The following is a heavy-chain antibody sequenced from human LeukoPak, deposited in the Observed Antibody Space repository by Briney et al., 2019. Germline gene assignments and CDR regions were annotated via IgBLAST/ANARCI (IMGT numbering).Heavy chain of an antibody. V-gene: IGHV1-8*01. D-gene: IGHD2-2*01. J-gene: IGHJ5*02. CDR1: GYTFTSYD. CDR3: ARGRRYCSSTSCYGTRNWFDP. Sequence: ASVKVSCKASGYTFTSYDINWVRQATGQGLEWMGWMNPNSGNTGYAQKFQGRVTMTRNTSISTAYMELSSLRSEDTAVYYCARGRRYCSSTSCYGTRNWFDPWGQGTLVTVSS. CDR2: MNPNSGNT.